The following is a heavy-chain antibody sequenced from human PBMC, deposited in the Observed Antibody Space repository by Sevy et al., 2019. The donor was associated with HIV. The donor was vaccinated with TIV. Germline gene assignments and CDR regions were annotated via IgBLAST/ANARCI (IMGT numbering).Heavy chain of an antibody. CDR2: IKSKTDGGTT. D-gene: IGHD3-22*01. Sequence: VGSLRLSCAASGFTFSNAWMSWVRQAPGKGLEWVGRIKSKTDGGTTDYAAPVKGRFTISRDDSKNTLYLQMNSLKTEDTAVYYCTTDPVYYYDSSGYYGNPVDYWGQGTLVTVSS. CDR3: TTDPVYYYDSSGYYGNPVDY. J-gene: IGHJ4*02. CDR1: GFTFSNAW. V-gene: IGHV3-15*01.